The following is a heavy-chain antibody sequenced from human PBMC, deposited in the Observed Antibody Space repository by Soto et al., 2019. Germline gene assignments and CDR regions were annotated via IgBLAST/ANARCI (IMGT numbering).Heavy chain of an antibody. Sequence: LRLSCAASGFTFSDYYMSWIRQAPGKGLEWVSYISSSGSTIYYADSVKGRFTISRDNAKNSLYLQMNSLRAEDTAVYYCARAKRTFTIFGVAPDAFDIWGQGTMVTVSS. CDR2: ISSSGSTI. J-gene: IGHJ3*02. CDR3: ARAKRTFTIFGVAPDAFDI. CDR1: GFTFSDYY. D-gene: IGHD3-3*01. V-gene: IGHV3-11*01.